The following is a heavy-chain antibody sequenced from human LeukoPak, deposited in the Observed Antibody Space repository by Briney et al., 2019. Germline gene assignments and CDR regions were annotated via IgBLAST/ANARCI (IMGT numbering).Heavy chain of an antibody. J-gene: IGHJ4*02. V-gene: IGHV3-7*01. D-gene: IGHD3-9*01. Sequence: GGSLRLSCAASGFTFSSYWMSWVRQAPGKGLEWVANIKKDGSEKYYVDSVKGRFTISRDNAKNSLFLQMNSLRAEDTAVYYCARFLTGYPCFDYWGQGTLVTVSS. CDR2: IKKDGSEK. CDR3: ARFLTGYPCFDY. CDR1: GFTFSSYW.